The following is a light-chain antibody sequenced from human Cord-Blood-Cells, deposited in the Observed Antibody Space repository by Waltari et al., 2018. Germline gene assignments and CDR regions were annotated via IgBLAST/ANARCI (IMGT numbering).Light chain of an antibody. V-gene: IGKV1-39*01. J-gene: IGKJ1*01. CDR3: QQSYSTPRT. CDR1: QSISSY. CDR2: AGS. Sequence: DIQMTQTPSSLSPSVGDRVTITCRASQSISSYLNLYQPETGTAPKLLIYAGSSLQSGGPSRVRGSGSGTDFALTISSLQPEDFATYYCQQSYSTPRTFGQETSVEIK.